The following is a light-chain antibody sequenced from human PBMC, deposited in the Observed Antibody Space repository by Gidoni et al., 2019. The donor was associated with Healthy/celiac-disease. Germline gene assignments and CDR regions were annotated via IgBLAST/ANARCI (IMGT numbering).Light chain of an antibody. CDR2: DAS. J-gene: IGKJ2*01. V-gene: IGKV3-20*01. Sequence: EIVLTQSPGPLSLSPGERATRSCRASQSVSSSYLAWYQQKPGQAPRLLSYDASSRATGIPDRFSGSGSGTDFTLTISRLEPEDFAVYYCQQYGSSPGYTFGQGTKLEIK. CDR1: QSVSSSY. CDR3: QQYGSSPGYT.